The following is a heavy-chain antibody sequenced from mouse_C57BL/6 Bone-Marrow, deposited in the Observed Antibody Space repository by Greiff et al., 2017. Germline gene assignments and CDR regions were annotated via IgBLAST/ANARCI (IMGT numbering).Heavy chain of an antibody. J-gene: IGHJ4*01. CDR1: GYTFTSYG. D-gene: IGHD2-5*01. CDR3: AYSNYEMDY. CDR2: IYPRSGNT. Sequence: VQLQQPGAELARPGASVKLSCKASGYTFTSYGISWVKQRTGQGLEWIGEIYPRSGNTYYNEKFKGKATLTADTPSSPAYMELRRLTSEYSAVYFCAYSNYEMDYWGQGTSVTVSS. V-gene: IGHV1-81*01.